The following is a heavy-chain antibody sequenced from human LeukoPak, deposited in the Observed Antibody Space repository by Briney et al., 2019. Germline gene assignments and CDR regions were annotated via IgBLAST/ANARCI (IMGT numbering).Heavy chain of an antibody. J-gene: IGHJ4*02. Sequence: PGGSLRLSCAASGFTFDDYAMHWVRQAPGKGLEWVSGISWNSGSIGYADSVKGRFTISRDNAKNSLYLQMNSLRAEDTAVYFCARDGDYDRNYRSGFDYWGQGTLVTVSS. CDR3: ARDGDYDRNYRSGFDY. CDR2: ISWNSGSI. CDR1: GFTFDDYA. D-gene: IGHD1-7*01. V-gene: IGHV3-9*01.